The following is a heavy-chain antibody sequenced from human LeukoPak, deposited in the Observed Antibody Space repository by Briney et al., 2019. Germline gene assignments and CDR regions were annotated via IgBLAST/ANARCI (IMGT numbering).Heavy chain of an antibody. CDR2: ISGSGGST. J-gene: IGHJ4*02. CDR1: GFTFSSYA. V-gene: IGHV3-23*01. D-gene: IGHD6-13*01. Sequence: GGSLRLSCAASGFTFSSYAMSWVRQAPGKGLEWVSAISGSGGSTYYADSVKGRFTIPRDNSKNTLYLQMNSLRAEDTAVYYCAKTRYSSRAEFDYWGQGTLVTVSS. CDR3: AKTRYSSRAEFDY.